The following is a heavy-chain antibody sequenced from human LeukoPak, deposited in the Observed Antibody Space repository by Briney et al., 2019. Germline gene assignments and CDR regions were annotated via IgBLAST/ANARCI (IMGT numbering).Heavy chain of an antibody. Sequence: SETLSLTCAVSGASISSSNWWSWVRPPPGKGLEWIGEIYHSGSTNYNPSLKSRVTISVDTSKNQFSLKLTSVTAADTAVYFCARGEDFERYYLAYWGQGTLVTVSS. D-gene: IGHD3-9*01. J-gene: IGHJ4*02. CDR1: GASISSSNW. V-gene: IGHV4-4*02. CDR2: IYHSGST. CDR3: ARGEDFERYYLAY.